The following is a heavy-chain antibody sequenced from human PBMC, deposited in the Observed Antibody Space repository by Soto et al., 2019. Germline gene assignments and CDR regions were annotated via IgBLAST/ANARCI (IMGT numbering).Heavy chain of an antibody. Sequence: GASVNVSCKASGYTFTGYYMHWVRQAPGQGLEWMGWINPNSGGTNYAQKFQGWVTMTRDTSISTAYMELSRLRSDDTAVYYCAIDYGDYAFDYWGQGTLVTVSS. J-gene: IGHJ4*02. D-gene: IGHD4-17*01. CDR2: INPNSGGT. CDR3: AIDYGDYAFDY. CDR1: GYTFTGYY. V-gene: IGHV1-2*04.